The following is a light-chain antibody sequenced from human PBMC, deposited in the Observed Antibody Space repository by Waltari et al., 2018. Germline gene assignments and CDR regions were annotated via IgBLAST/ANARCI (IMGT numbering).Light chain of an antibody. CDR1: SSDIGWYDI. Sequence: QSALTQPAAVSGFPGQSVTISCTGASSDIGWYDIVSWYQQHPGNAPKLVISDVSKRPSGVSDRFSGSKSGDTASLTISGLQFEDEADYYCCSYAGNYVWVFGGGTRLTVL. CDR3: CSYAGNYVWV. J-gene: IGLJ3*02. CDR2: DVS. V-gene: IGLV2-23*02.